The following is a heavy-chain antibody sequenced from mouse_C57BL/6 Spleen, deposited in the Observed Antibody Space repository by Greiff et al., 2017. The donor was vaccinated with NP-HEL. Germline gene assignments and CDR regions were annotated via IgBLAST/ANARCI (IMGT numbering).Heavy chain of an antibody. CDR3: AREKEYYDSPHCDY. V-gene: IGHV1-52*01. CDR1: GYTFTSYC. Sequence: QVHVKQPGAELVRPGSSVKLSCKASGYTFTSYCMHWVKQSPIQGLEWIGNINPSIGETPSIQKFKAKATLTVDKSPSTAYMQHSSLTSEDSAVYYCAREKEYYDSPHCDYWGQGTTLTVSS. J-gene: IGHJ2*01. CDR2: INPSIGET. D-gene: IGHD2-4*01.